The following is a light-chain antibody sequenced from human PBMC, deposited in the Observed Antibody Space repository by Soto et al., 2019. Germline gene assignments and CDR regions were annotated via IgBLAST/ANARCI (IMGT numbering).Light chain of an antibody. V-gene: IGKV3-15*01. Sequence: EIVMTQSPATLSVSPGERATLSCRASQNVGSNIAWYQHKPGQAPRLLISGESTRATGVPDRLSGSGSGTELDLTISRLQSEDFTVYFCQKYNTWPQTCGQGTKVDIK. J-gene: IGKJ1*01. CDR2: GES. CDR3: QKYNTWPQT. CDR1: QNVGSN.